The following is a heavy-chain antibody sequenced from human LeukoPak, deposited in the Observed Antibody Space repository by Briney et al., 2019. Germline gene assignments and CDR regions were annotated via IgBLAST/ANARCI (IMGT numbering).Heavy chain of an antibody. Sequence: PSQILSLTWAVSGASISSGGYSWRWIRQPPGKGLEWIGYIYHSGSTYYNPSLKSRVTISVDTSKNQFSLKLSSVTAADTAVYYCARGVMVRGVGLCLDIWGQGTMVTVSS. J-gene: IGHJ3*02. V-gene: IGHV4-30-2*01. D-gene: IGHD3-10*01. CDR1: GASISSGGYS. CDR3: ARGVMVRGVGLCLDI. CDR2: IYHSGST.